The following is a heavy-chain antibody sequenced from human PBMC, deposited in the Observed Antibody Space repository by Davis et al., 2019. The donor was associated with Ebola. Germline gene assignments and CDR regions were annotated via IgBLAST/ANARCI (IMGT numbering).Heavy chain of an antibody. CDR3: ASLYDFWSGRYDY. CDR2: ISYDGGNK. V-gene: IGHV3-30*03. CDR1: GFTFSSYG. D-gene: IGHD3-3*01. Sequence: GESLKISCAASGFTFSSYGMHWVRQAPGKGLEWVAVISYDGGNKYYADSVKGRFTISRDNAKNSLYLQMNSLRAEDTAVYYCASLYDFWSGRYDYWGQGTLVTVSS. J-gene: IGHJ4*02.